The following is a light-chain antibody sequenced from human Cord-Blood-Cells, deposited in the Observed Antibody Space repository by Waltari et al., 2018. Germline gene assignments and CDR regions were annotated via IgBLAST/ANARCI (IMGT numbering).Light chain of an antibody. CDR2: DVS. Sequence: QSALTQPASVSGSPGQSITISCTGTSSDVGGYNYVSLYQQHPGKAPKLMIYDVSKRPAGVSNRFSGSKSGSTASLTISGLQAEDETDYYCSSYTSSNWVFGGGTKLPVL. CDR3: SSYTSSNWV. V-gene: IGLV2-14*01. CDR1: SSDVGGYNY. J-gene: IGLJ3*02.